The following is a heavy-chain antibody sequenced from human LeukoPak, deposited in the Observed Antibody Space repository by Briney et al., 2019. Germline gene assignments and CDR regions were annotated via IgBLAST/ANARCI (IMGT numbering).Heavy chain of an antibody. CDR3: AKVRVEAAAHYFDY. J-gene: IGHJ4*02. V-gene: IGHV3-30*02. CDR2: IRYDGSNK. CDR1: GFTFSSYG. D-gene: IGHD6-13*01. Sequence: GGSLRLSCAASGFTFSSYGMHWVRQAPGKGLEWVAFIRYDGSNKYYADSVKGRFTISRDNSKNTLYLQMNSLRAEDTAVYYCAKVRVEAAAHYFDYWGQGTLVTVSS.